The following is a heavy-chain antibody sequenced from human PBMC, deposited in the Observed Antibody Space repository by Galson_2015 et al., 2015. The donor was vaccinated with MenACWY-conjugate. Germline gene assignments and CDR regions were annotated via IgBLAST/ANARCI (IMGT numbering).Heavy chain of an antibody. Sequence: SLRLSCAASGFIFNNYWMHWVRQAPGKGLVWVSRINSDGTTTNYADSVKGRFTISRDNAKNTLYLQMNSLRAEDTAVYYCARRTLSGVYYYFDSWGQGTLVTVSS. J-gene: IGHJ4*02. D-gene: IGHD5/OR15-5a*01. CDR3: ARRTLSGVYYYFDS. CDR2: INSDGTTT. CDR1: GFIFNNYW. V-gene: IGHV3-74*01.